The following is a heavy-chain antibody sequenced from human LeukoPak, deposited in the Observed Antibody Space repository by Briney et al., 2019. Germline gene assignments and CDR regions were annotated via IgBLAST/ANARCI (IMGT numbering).Heavy chain of an antibody. Sequence: GGSLRLSCAASGFTFSSYSMNWVRQAPGKGLEWVSSISSSSSYIYYADSVKGRFTISRDNAKNSLYLQMNSLRAEDTAVYYCARDRSSGWYQYFDYWGQGALVTVSS. CDR1: GFTFSSYS. V-gene: IGHV3-21*01. D-gene: IGHD6-19*01. J-gene: IGHJ4*02. CDR2: ISSSSSYI. CDR3: ARDRSSGWYQYFDY.